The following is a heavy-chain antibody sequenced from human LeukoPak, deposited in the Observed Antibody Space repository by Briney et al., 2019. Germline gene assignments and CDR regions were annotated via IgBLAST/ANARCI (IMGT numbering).Heavy chain of an antibody. Sequence: GSSVKVSCKASGGTFSSYAISWVRQAPGQGLEWMGGIIPIFGTANYAQKFQGRVTITADESTSTAYMELSSLRSEDTAVYYCARDGHRRCHYDCSGREDAFDIWGQGTMVTVSS. J-gene: IGHJ3*02. CDR1: GGTFSSYA. CDR3: ARDGHRRCHYDCSGREDAFDI. CDR2: IIPIFGTA. V-gene: IGHV1-69*01. D-gene: IGHD3-22*01.